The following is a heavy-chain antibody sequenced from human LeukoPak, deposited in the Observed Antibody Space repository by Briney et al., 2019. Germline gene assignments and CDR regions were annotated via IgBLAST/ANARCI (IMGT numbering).Heavy chain of an antibody. D-gene: IGHD2-2*01. V-gene: IGHV3-23*01. CDR1: GFTFSNYA. J-gene: IGHJ3*02. CDR2: ISTGGDRA. CDR3: AVDCSTRSCYGQSAFDI. Sequence: GGSLRLSCAASGFTFSNYAMDWVRQAPGKGLEWVSAISTGGDRAYYADSVRGRFTTSRDNSWNTLYLQLNSLRADDTAIYYCAVDCSTRSCYGQSAFDIWGQGTMVTVSS.